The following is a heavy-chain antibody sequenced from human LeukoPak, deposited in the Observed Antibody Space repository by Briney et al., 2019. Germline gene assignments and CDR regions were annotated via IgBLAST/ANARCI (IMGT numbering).Heavy chain of an antibody. CDR3: ARAALYCSSTSCYYSGAFDI. D-gene: IGHD2-2*01. CDR1: GGTFSSYT. CDR2: IIPILGIA. Sequence: PGASVKVSCKASGGTFSSYTISWVRQAPGQGLEWMGRIIPILGIANYAQKFQGRVTITADKSTSTAYMELSSLRSEDTAVYYCARAALYCSSTSCYYSGAFDIWGQGTMVTVSS. V-gene: IGHV1-69*02. J-gene: IGHJ3*02.